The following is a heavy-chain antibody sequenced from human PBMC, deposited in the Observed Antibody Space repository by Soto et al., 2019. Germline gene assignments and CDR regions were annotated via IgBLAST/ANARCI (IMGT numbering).Heavy chain of an antibody. D-gene: IGHD1-26*01. CDR1: GGSISSNNW. V-gene: IGHV4-4*02. CDR2: IFQSGST. Sequence: QVQLQESGPGLVKPSGTLSLTCAVSGGSISSNNWWSWVRQPPGKGLEWIGEIFQSGSTYYSPSLKSRVTISVDKSKTHFSLNLTSVPAADTAIYYCARVYSGSYSDSWGQGTLVTVSS. J-gene: IGHJ4*02. CDR3: ARVYSGSYSDS.